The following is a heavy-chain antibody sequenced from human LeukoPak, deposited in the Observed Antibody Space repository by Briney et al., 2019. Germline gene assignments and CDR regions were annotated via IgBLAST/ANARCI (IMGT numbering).Heavy chain of an antibody. CDR1: GYTFTDYY. CDR2: VNPLSGGT. V-gene: IGHV1-2*02. D-gene: IGHD3-22*01. Sequence: ASVKVSCKASGYTFTDYYIQWVRQAPGHGLKWMGWVNPLSGGTNLEQGLRGKGTITRATAVTTAYLELNSLQADDTGIYLCARTDNRYDSRLLFNWGQGTQITVSS. CDR3: ARTDNRYDSRLLFN. J-gene: IGHJ4*02.